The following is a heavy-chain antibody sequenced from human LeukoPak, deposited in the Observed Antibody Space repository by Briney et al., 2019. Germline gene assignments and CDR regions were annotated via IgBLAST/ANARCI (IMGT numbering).Heavy chain of an antibody. CDR3: ASFYYYDSSGYYWGVIDY. CDR1: GFTFSSYE. CDR2: ISSSGSTI. V-gene: IGHV3-48*03. Sequence: PGGSLRLSCAASGFTFSSYEMNWVRQAPGKGLEWVSYISSSGSTIFYADSVKGRFTISRDNAKNSLYLQMNSLRAEDTAVYYCASFYYYDSSGYYWGVIDYWGQGTLVTVSS. J-gene: IGHJ4*02. D-gene: IGHD3-22*01.